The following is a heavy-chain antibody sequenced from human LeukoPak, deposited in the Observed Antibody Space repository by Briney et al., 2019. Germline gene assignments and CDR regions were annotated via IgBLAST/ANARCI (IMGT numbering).Heavy chain of an antibody. CDR3: ARGGSGYYFDY. D-gene: IGHD3-22*01. CDR2: IYTSGST. V-gene: IGHV4-61*02. Sequence: PSETLSLTCTVSGGSISSGSYYWSWIRQPAGKGLEWIGRIYTSGSTNYNPSLKSRVTISVDTSKNQFSLKLSSVTAADTAVYYCARGGSGYYFDYWGQGTLVTVSS. CDR1: GGSISSGSYY. J-gene: IGHJ4*02.